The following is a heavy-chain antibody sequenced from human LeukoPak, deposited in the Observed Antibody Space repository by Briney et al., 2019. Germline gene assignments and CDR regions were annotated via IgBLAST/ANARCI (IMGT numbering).Heavy chain of an antibody. CDR1: GGSISSSTYY. CDR2: IYYSGST. Sequence: SETLSLTCTVSGGSISSSTYYWGWVRQPPGKGLEWIGSIYYSGSTYYNPTLKSRVTISVDTSKNQFSLKLSSVTAADTAVYYCARAPIRRSYSSGWYRRFDYWGQGTLVTVSS. D-gene: IGHD6-19*01. J-gene: IGHJ4*02. V-gene: IGHV4-39*01. CDR3: ARAPIRRSYSSGWYRRFDY.